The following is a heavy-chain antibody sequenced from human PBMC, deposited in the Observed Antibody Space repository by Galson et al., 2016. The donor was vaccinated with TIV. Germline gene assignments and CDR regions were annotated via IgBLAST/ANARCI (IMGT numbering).Heavy chain of an antibody. J-gene: IGHJ5*02. CDR1: GGPFITQA. CDR2: IIPIFGTT. D-gene: IGHD2-2*01. V-gene: IGHV1-69*05. Sequence: SVKVSCKASGGPFITQAISWVRQAPGQGLEWMGGIIPIFGTTNYAQKFQGRVTSTTDESTKTAYMELNSLRSEDTAVYYCARTCSSAGCYYGPLNGFDPWGQGTLVTVSS. CDR3: ARTCSSAGCYYGPLNGFDP.